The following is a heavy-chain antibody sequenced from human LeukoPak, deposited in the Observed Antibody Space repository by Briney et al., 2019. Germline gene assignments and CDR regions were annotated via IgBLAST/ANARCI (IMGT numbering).Heavy chain of an antibody. D-gene: IGHD4-23*01. V-gene: IGHV4-59*08. CDR1: GGSISSYY. CDR2: IYYNVTT. J-gene: IGHJ5*02. CDR3: ARHRTTVVTLSWFDP. Sequence: SETLSLTCTVSGGSISSYYWSWIRQPPGKGLEWIGYIYYNVTTNYNPSLKSRVTISVDTSKNHFSLKLSSVTAADTAVYYCARHRTTVVTLSWFDPWGQGTLVTVSS.